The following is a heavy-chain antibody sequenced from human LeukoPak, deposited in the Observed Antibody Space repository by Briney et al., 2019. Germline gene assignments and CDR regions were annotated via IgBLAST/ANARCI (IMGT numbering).Heavy chain of an antibody. J-gene: IGHJ4*02. CDR3: AAENLDTAMVRIPY. CDR1: GYSISSGYY. Sequence: SETLSLTCAVSGYSISSGYYWGWMRQPPGKGLEWIGSMHHSGSTFYNPSLKSRVTISVDTSKNQFSLKLSSVTPADTAVYFCAAENLDTAMVRIPYWGQGTLVTVSS. CDR2: MHHSGST. D-gene: IGHD5-18*01. V-gene: IGHV4-38-2*01.